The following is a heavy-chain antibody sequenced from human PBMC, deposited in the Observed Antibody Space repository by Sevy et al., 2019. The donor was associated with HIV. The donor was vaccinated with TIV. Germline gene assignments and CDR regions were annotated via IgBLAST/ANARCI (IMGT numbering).Heavy chain of an antibody. CDR1: GYTFTIYG. CDR3: ARDSGAVGATGYGFDI. Sequence: ASVKVSCKASGYTFTIYGISWVRQAPGQGLEWMGWISGYNGNTNYEQKFQYRVTMTTDTSTSTAYMELRSLRSDDTAVYYCARDSGAVGATGYGFDIWGQGTMVTVSS. CDR2: ISGYNGNT. D-gene: IGHD1-26*01. V-gene: IGHV1-18*01. J-gene: IGHJ3*02.